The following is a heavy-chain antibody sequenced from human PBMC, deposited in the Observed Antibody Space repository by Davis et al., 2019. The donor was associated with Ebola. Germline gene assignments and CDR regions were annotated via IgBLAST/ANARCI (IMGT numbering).Heavy chain of an antibody. D-gene: IGHD3-10*01. CDR3: AKSVTMVRGGWSDF. CDR1: GFTFSSYA. Sequence: GGSLRLSCAASGFTFSSYAMSWVRQAPGKGLEWVSAISGSGGSTYYADSVKGRFTISRDNSKNTLYLQMNSLRAEDTAVYYCAKSVTMVRGGWSDFWGQGTLVTVS. V-gene: IGHV3-23*01. CDR2: ISGSGGST. J-gene: IGHJ4*02.